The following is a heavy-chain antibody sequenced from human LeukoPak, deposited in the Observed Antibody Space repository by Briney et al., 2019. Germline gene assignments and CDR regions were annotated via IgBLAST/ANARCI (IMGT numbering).Heavy chain of an antibody. Sequence: GESLKISCKGSGYRFSSYWIVWVRQMPGKGLEWMGIIYPGDSDTTYSPSFQGQVTISADKSISTAYLQWSSLKASDTAIYYSARHVRPGSAFSWFDPWGQGTLVTVSS. CDR3: ARHVRPGSAFSWFDP. J-gene: IGHJ5*02. CDR1: GYRFSSYW. CDR2: IYPGDSDT. V-gene: IGHV5-51*01.